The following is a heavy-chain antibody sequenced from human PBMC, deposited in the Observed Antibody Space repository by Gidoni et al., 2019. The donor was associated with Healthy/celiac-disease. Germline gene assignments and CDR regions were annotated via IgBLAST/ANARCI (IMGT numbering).Heavy chain of an antibody. CDR1: GGSFSGYY. CDR2: INHSGST. J-gene: IGHJ6*03. Sequence: QVQLQPWGAGLLKPSETLSLTCAVYGGSFSGYYWSWLRQPPGKGLEWIGEINHSGSTNYNPSIKSRVTISADTSKNKFSLKLSSVTSADTAVYYCARVKWPRYYYYMDVWGKGTTVTVSS. D-gene: IGHD5-12*01. CDR3: ARVKWPRYYYYMDV. V-gene: IGHV4-34*01.